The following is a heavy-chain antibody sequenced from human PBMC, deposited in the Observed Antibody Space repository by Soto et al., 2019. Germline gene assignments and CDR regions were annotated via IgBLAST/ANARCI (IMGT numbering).Heavy chain of an antibody. Sequence: PGGSLRLSCAASGFTFSSYAMHRVRQAPGKGLEWVAVISYDGSNKYYADSVKGRFTISRDNSKNTLYLQMNSLRAEDTAVYYCASVISESAILSKKRGGDYWGQGTLVTVSS. J-gene: IGHJ4*02. V-gene: IGHV3-30-3*01. CDR3: ASVISESAILSKKRGGDY. D-gene: IGHD2-15*01. CDR2: ISYDGSNK. CDR1: GFTFSSYA.